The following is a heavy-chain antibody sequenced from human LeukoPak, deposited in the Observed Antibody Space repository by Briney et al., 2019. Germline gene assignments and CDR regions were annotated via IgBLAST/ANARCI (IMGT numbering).Heavy chain of an antibody. CDR2: IYYSGRT. V-gene: IGHV4-39*01. D-gene: IGHD6-13*01. J-gene: IGHJ6*03. CDR3: ARHILAAAGTPHYYYYMDV. Sequence: SETLSLTGTVSGGSISSSSYYWGWIRQPPAKGLEWTGSIYYSGRTYYNPSLKSRVTVSVDTSKNQFSLKLSSVTAADTAVYYCARHILAAAGTPHYYYYMDVWGKGTTVTVSS. CDR1: GGSISSSSYY.